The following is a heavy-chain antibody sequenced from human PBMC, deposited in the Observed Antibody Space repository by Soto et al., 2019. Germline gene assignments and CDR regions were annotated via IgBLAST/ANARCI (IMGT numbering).Heavy chain of an antibody. J-gene: IGHJ5*02. V-gene: IGHV4-31*03. CDR1: GGSISSGGYY. D-gene: IGHD3-10*01. CDR3: ENGIHIRGDAGSLDP. CDR2: IYYSGST. Sequence: SETLSLTCTVSGGSISSGGYYWSWIRQHPGNGLEWIGYIYYSGSTYYNPSLKSRVTISVDTSKNQFSLKLSSVTAADTAVYYCENGIHIRGDAGSLDPWCQGTLVTVS.